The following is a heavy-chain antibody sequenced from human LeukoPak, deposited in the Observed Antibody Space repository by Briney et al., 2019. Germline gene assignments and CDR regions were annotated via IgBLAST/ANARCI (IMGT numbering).Heavy chain of an antibody. V-gene: IGHV3-30-3*01. J-gene: IGHJ6*03. CDR3: AREFTAAAGTGYYYYYYMDV. D-gene: IGHD6-13*01. CDR1: GFTFSSYA. CDR2: ISYDGSNK. Sequence: SGGSLRLSCAASGFTFSSYAMHWVRQAPGKGLEWVAVISYDGSNKYYADSVKGRFTISRDNAKNSLYLQMNSLRAEDTAVYYCAREFTAAAGTGYYYYYYMDVWGKGTTVTVSS.